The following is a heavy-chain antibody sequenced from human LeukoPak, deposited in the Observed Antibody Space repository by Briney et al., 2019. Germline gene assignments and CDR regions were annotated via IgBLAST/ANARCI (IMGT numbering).Heavy chain of an antibody. CDR3: AKDQDCSGGRCWDYFDF. J-gene: IGHJ4*02. V-gene: IGHV3-64D*09. CDR2: ISSPGDKT. CDR1: GFTFSSYA. Sequence: PGGSLRLSCSASGFTFSSYAMHWVRQAPGKGLEYVSSISSPGDKTYYANPVKGRFTISRDNSKNTLYLQMSSLRVEDTALYYCAKDQDCSGGRCWDYFDFWGQGTLVTVSS. D-gene: IGHD2-15*01.